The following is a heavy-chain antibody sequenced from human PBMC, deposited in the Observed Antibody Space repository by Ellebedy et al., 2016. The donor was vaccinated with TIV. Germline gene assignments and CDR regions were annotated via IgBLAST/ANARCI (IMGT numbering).Heavy chain of an antibody. J-gene: IGHJ6*02. D-gene: IGHD3-10*01. CDR1: GYTFNSYG. CDR3: ARVRWATVARGVPFHYGMDV. Sequence: ASVKVSCKASGYTFNSYGIGWVRQAPGQGLEWMGWITPFFGTTDYAQKFQGRVTITADESMTTAYMDLSSLRSEDTAVYYCARVRWATVARGVPFHYGMDVWGQGTTVTVTS. V-gene: IGHV1-69*13. CDR2: ITPFFGTT.